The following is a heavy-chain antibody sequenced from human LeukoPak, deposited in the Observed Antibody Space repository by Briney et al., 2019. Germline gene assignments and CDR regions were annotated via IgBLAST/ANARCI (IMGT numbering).Heavy chain of an antibody. CDR2: INPNSGGT. J-gene: IGHJ4*02. CDR1: GYTFTGYY. Sequence: ASVKVSCKASGYTFTGYYMHWVRQAPEQGLEWMGWINPNSGGTNYAQKFQGRVTMTRDTSISTAYMELSRPTSDDTAVYYCATALLSVGTSYWGQGTLVTVSS. V-gene: IGHV1-2*02. CDR3: ATALLSVGTSY. D-gene: IGHD1-1*01.